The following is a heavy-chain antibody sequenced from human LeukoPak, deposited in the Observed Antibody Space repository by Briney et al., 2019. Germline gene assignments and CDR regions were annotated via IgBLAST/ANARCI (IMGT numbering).Heavy chain of an antibody. V-gene: IGHV5-51*01. CDR1: GYRFTSYW. Sequence: GESLQISCKGSGYRFTSYWIGWVRQVPGKGLEWMGIIYPNDSDTKYSPSFQGQVTISADKSISTAYLQWSSLKASDTAMYYCARHNYGDLVKHYYYYGMGVWGQGTTVTVSS. D-gene: IGHD4-17*01. J-gene: IGHJ6*02. CDR3: ARHNYGDLVKHYYYYGMGV. CDR2: IYPNDSDT.